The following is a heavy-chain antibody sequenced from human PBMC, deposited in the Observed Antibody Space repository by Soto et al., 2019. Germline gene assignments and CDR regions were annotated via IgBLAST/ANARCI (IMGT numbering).Heavy chain of an antibody. Sequence: GGSLRLSCAASGFTFSSYAMSWVRQAPGKGLEWVSAISGSGGSTYYADSVKGRFTISRDNSKNTLYLQMNSLRAEDTAVYYCETTELGGGYYYYGMDVWGQGTTVTVSS. J-gene: IGHJ6*02. V-gene: IGHV3-23*01. CDR3: ETTELGGGYYYYGMDV. CDR1: GFTFSSYA. D-gene: IGHD7-27*01. CDR2: ISGSGGST.